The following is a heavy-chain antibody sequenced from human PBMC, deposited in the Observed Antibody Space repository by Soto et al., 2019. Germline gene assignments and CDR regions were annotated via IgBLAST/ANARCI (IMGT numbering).Heavy chain of an antibody. D-gene: IGHD4-17*01. V-gene: IGHV4-31*03. CDR2: IYYRGGT. Sequence: TLSVTCPVSVDSISSGGYYWSWIRQHPGKGLEWIGFIYYRGGTYYNPSLKSRVTISVDPSKTQFSLKLNSVTAADTAVYYCARVPTTVTTDIDYWGQGTLVSVSS. CDR3: ARVPTTVTTDIDY. J-gene: IGHJ4*02. CDR1: VDSISSGGYY.